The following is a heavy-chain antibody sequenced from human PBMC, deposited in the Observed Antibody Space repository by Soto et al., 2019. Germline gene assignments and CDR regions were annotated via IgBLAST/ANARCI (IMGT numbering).Heavy chain of an antibody. CDR1: GFTVSSNY. CDR3: ARVDGYNYYADY. Sequence: GGSLRLSCAASGFTVSSNYMSWVRQAPGKGLEWVSVIYSGGSTYYADSVKGRFTISRDNSKNTLYLQMDSLRAEDTAVYYCARVDGYNYYADYWGQGTLVTVSS. J-gene: IGHJ4*02. V-gene: IGHV3-53*01. CDR2: IYSGGST. D-gene: IGHD5-12*01.